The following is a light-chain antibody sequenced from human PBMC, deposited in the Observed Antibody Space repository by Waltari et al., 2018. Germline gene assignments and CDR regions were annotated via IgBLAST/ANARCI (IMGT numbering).Light chain of an antibody. V-gene: IGLV2-11*01. CDR3: CSYAGSYTFVI. J-gene: IGLJ2*01. Sequence: QSALTQPRSVSGSPGQSVTISCTGTSSDVGNYNYVSWYQQLPNNAPKLMIYDVSERPSGVPDRFSGTKSGNTASLTISGLLSEDEADDYCCSYAGSYTFVIFGGGTKLTVL. CDR1: SSDVGNYNY. CDR2: DVS.